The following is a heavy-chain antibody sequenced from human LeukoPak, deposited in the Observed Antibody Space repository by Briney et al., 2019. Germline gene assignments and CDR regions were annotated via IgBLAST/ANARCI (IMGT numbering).Heavy chain of an antibody. J-gene: IGHJ4*02. Sequence: VSVKVSCKASGYTFTSYYMHWVRQAPGQGLEWMGWISGYNGNTNYAQKLQGRVTMTTDTSTSTVYMELRSLRSDDTAVYYCARDHRFGEFPDYWGQGTLVTVSS. D-gene: IGHD3-10*01. CDR1: GYTFTSYY. CDR2: ISGYNGNT. CDR3: ARDHRFGEFPDY. V-gene: IGHV1-18*04.